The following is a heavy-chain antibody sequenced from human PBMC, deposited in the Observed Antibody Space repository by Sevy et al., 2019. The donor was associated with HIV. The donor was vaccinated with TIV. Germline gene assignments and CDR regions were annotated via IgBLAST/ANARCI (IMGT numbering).Heavy chain of an antibody. Sequence: SETLSLTCAVSGGSISSGGYSWSCIRQPPGKGLEWIGYIYHSGSTYYNPSLKSRVTISVDRSKNQFSLKLSSVTAADTAVYYCARGSGYYYEGFDYWGQGTLVTVSS. CDR3: ARGSGYYYEGFDY. D-gene: IGHD3-22*01. CDR2: IYHSGST. V-gene: IGHV4-30-2*01. CDR1: GGSISSGGYS. J-gene: IGHJ4*02.